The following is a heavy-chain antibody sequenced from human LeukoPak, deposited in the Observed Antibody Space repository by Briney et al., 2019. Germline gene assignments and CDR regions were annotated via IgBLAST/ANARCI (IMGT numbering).Heavy chain of an antibody. CDR1: GFTFSDYY. CDR2: ISSSGSTI. J-gene: IGHJ4*02. CDR3: AKDEVGYSGYDLVAPDY. D-gene: IGHD5-12*01. Sequence: PGGSLRLSCAASGFTFSDYYMSWIRQAPGKGLEWGSYISSSGSTIYYADSVKGRFTISRDNAKNSLYLQMNSLRAEDTAVYYCAKDEVGYSGYDLVAPDYWGQGTLVTVSS. V-gene: IGHV3-11*04.